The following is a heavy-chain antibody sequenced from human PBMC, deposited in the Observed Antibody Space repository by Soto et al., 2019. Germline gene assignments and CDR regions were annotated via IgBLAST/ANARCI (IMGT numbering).Heavy chain of an antibody. CDR1: GGSISSRDW. J-gene: IGHJ4*01. CDR3: SWYASASGTYYFDY. CDR2: IYHSGST. V-gene: IGHV4-4*02. Sequence: SETLSLTCDVSGGSISSRDWWNWVRQPPGKGLEWIGEIYHSGSTNYNPSLRSRVTLSLDKSKNQLSLILYSVTAADTGVYYCSWYASASGTYYFDYWGPGTLVTVSS. D-gene: IGHD6-13*01.